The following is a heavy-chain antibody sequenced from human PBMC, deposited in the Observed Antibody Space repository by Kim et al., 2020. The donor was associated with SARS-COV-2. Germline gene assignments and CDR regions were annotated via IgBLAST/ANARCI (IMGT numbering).Heavy chain of an antibody. CDR1: GYRFTSYW. CDR2: IYPGDSDT. D-gene: IGHD3-10*01. J-gene: IGHJ4*02. CDR3: AREGGISYNLFDY. Sequence: GESLKISCKGSGYRFTSYWIAWVRQMPGKGLEWMGIIYPGDSDTRYSPSYQGQVTMSVDNSISTAYLQWNNLKASDTAMYYCAREGGISYNLFDYWGQGTLVTVSS. V-gene: IGHV5-51*06.